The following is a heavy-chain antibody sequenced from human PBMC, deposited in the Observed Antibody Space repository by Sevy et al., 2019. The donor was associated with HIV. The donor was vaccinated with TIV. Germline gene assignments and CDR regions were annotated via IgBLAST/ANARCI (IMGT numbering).Heavy chain of an antibody. CDR2: INAASGVT. CDR1: GYTFSDYS. D-gene: IGHD5-12*01. CDR3: ARGGSDGNY. V-gene: IGHV1-2*02. Sequence: ASVKVYCKASGYTFSDYSIYWIRQAPGQGFEWMGWINAASGVTNFAQKFQGRVTMTRDTSINTAYMEVYRLTSDDTAVYYCARGGSDGNYWGQGTLVTVSS. J-gene: IGHJ4*02.